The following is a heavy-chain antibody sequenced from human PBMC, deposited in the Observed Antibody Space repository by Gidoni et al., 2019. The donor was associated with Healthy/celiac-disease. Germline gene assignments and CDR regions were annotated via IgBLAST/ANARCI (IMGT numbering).Heavy chain of an antibody. V-gene: IGHV3-23*01. CDR2: ISGSGGST. CDR3: EAQSSGYSSLDY. J-gene: IGHJ4*02. Sequence: EVQLLESGGGLVQPGASLRLSCAASGFTFSSYAMSWVRQAPGKGLEWVSAISGSGGSTYYADSVKGRFTISRDNSKNTLYLQMNSLRAEDTAVYYCEAQSSGYSSLDYWGQGTLVTVSS. CDR1: GFTFSSYA. D-gene: IGHD3-22*01.